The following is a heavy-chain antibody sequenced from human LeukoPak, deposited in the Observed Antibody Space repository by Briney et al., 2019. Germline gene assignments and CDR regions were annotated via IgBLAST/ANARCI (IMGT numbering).Heavy chain of an antibody. Sequence: SETLSLTCTVSGGSISSYYWSWIRQPAGKGLEWIGRLYTSGSTNYNPSLKSRVTMSVDTSKNQFSLKLTSVTAADRTGYYCARGGRSGYYYGWCQGTLVTVSS. V-gene: IGHV4-4*07. CDR2: LYTSGST. D-gene: IGHD3-22*01. J-gene: IGHJ4*01. CDR3: ARGGRSGYYYG. CDR1: GGSISSYY.